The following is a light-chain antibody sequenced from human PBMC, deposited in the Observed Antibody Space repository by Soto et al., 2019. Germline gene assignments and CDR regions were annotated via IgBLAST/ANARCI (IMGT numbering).Light chain of an antibody. CDR2: DVT. Sequence: QSALTQPRSVSGSPGQSVTISCTGTSRDVGGYNYVSWYQHRPGKAPKMMIYDVTKRPSGVPDRFTGSKSGNTASLTISGLQAEDEADYYCCSYAGSNTGVFGGGTQLTVL. CDR3: CSYAGSNTGV. J-gene: IGLJ3*02. CDR1: SRDVGGYNY. V-gene: IGLV2-11*01.